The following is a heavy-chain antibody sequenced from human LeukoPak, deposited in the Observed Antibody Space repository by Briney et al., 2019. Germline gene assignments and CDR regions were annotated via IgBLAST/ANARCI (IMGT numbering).Heavy chain of an antibody. CDR3: ARGGTTVAGTFWFDP. V-gene: IGHV4-39*07. CDR2: IFYTGSA. Sequence: SETLSLTCTVSGGSISGSGCYWGWVRQPPGKGLEWIGNIFYTGSAFYNPSLKSRVTISVDKSKSQFSLELSSVTAADTAVYYCARGGTTVAGTFWFDPWGQGTLVTVSS. CDR1: GGSISGSGCY. J-gene: IGHJ5*02. D-gene: IGHD6-19*01.